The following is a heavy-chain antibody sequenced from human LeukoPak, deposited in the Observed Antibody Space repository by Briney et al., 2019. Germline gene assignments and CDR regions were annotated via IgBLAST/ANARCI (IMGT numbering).Heavy chain of an antibody. CDR3: ARWPRGLMCFDY. CDR1: GGSISSSSYY. CDR2: IYHSGST. V-gene: IGHV4-39*07. D-gene: IGHD2-8*01. Sequence: SQTLSLTCTVSGGSISSSSYYWGWIRQPPGKGLEWIGSIYHSGSTNYNPSLKSRVTISVDKSKNQFSLKLSSVTAADTAVYYCARWPRGLMCFDYWGQGTLVTVSS. J-gene: IGHJ4*02.